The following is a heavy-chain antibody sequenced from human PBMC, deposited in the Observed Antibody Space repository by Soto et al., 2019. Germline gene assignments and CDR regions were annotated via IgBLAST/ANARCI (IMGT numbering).Heavy chain of an antibody. D-gene: IGHD6-13*01. Sequence: GSLRLSCAASGFTFSSYAMSWVRQAPGKGLEWVSAISGSGGSTYYADSVKGRFTISRDNSKNTLYLQMNSLRAEDTAVYYCAKGGSSWEDFDYWGQGTLVTVSS. J-gene: IGHJ4*02. CDR2: ISGSGGST. CDR1: GFTFSSYA. CDR3: AKGGSSWEDFDY. V-gene: IGHV3-23*01.